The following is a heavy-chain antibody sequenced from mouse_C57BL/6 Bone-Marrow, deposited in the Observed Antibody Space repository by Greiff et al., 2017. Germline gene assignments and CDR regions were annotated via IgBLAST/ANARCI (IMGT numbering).Heavy chain of an antibody. CDR2: ISSGGSYT. D-gene: IGHD1-1*01. J-gene: IGHJ1*03. Sequence: EVMLVESGGDLVKPGGSLKLSCAASGFTFSSYGMSWVRQTPDKRLEWVATISSGGSYTYYPDSVKGRFTISRDNAKNTLYLQMSSLKSEDTAMYYCARRYYYGSSRYFDVWGTGTTVTVSS. CDR3: ARRYYYGSSRYFDV. V-gene: IGHV5-6*02. CDR1: GFTFSSYG.